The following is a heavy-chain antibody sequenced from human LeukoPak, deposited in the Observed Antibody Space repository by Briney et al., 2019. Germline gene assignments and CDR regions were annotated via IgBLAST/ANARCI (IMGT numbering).Heavy chain of an antibody. V-gene: IGHV4-59*01. CDR2: IYYSGSI. Sequence: SPSETLSLTCTVSGGSISSYYWSWIRQPPGKGLEWIGYIYYSGSINYNPSLKSRVTISVDTSKNQFSLKLSSVTAADTAVYYCARDYSSTSHYYYYGMDVWGQGTTVTVSS. CDR3: ARDYSSTSHYYYYGMDV. D-gene: IGHD2-2*01. CDR1: GGSISSYY. J-gene: IGHJ6*02.